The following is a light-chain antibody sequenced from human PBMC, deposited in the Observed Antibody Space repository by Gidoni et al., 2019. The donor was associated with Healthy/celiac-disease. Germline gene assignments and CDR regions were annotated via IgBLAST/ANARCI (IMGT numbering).Light chain of an antibody. CDR2: DAS. CDR3: QHRSDWPLT. V-gene: IGKV3-11*01. J-gene: IGKJ4*01. Sequence: ELVLTQSPATLSLSPGERATLSCRASQRVRSFLGWYQQKPGQAPRLLIYDASNRATGVPARFSGSGSGTDFTLTISSLEPEDFAVYYCQHRSDWPLTFGGGTKVEIK. CDR1: QRVRSF.